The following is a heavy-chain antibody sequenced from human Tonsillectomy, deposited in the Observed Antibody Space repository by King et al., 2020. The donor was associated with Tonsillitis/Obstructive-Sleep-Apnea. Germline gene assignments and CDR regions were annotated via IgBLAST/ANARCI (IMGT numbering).Heavy chain of an antibody. V-gene: IGHV4-34*01. D-gene: IGHD3-3*01. CDR3: ARVLRFLEWFPYMDV. CDR1: GGSFSGYY. J-gene: IGHJ6*03. CDR2: INHSGST. Sequence: VQLQQWGAGLLKPSETLSLTCAVYGGSFSGYYWSWIRQPPGKGLEWNGEINHSGSTNYNPSLKSRVTISVDTSKNQFSLKLSSVTAADTAVYYCARVLRFLEWFPYMDVWGKGTTVTVSS.